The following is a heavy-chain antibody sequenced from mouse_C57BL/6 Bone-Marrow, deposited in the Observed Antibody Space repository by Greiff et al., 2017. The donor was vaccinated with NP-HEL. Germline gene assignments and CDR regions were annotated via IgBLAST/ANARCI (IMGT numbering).Heavy chain of an antibody. Sequence: VKVVESGAELVRPGASVTLSCKASGYTFTDYEMHWVEQTPVHGLEWIGAIDPETGGTAYNQKFKGKAILTADKSSSTAYMELRSLTSEDSAVYYCTGRHYYGSSPFAYWGQGTLVTVSA. CDR3: TGRHYYGSSPFAY. V-gene: IGHV1-15*01. CDR1: GYTFTDYE. D-gene: IGHD1-1*01. CDR2: IDPETGGT. J-gene: IGHJ3*01.